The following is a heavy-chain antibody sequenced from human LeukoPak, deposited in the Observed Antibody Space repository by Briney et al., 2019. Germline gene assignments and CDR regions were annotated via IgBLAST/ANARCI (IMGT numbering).Heavy chain of an antibody. D-gene: IGHD3-3*01. CDR2: ISGSGGST. Sequence: GGSLRLSCAASGLTFSSYAMSWVRQAPGKGLEWVSAISGSGGSTYYADSVKGRFTISRDNSKNTLYLQMNSLRAEDTAVYYCAKDERSITIFGVVISDAFDIWGQGTMVTVSS. V-gene: IGHV3-23*01. J-gene: IGHJ3*02. CDR3: AKDERSITIFGVVISDAFDI. CDR1: GLTFSSYA.